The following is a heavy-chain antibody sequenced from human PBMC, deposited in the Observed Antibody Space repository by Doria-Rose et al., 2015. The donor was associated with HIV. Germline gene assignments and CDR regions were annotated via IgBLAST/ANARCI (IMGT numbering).Heavy chain of an antibody. J-gene: IGHJ1*01. CDR3: ARGPSDFGDYVAFQH. D-gene: IGHD4-17*01. V-gene: IGHV4-34*01. CDR2: INHGEST. CDR1: GGSFSGYY. Sequence: LLKPSETLPLTCAVYGGSFSGYYWTWIRQSPGKGLEWIGEINHGESTNYTPSLKSGVTISLDMSKNQFSLRGTSVPAADTAVYYCARGPSDFGDYVAFQHGGQGNRGNGS.